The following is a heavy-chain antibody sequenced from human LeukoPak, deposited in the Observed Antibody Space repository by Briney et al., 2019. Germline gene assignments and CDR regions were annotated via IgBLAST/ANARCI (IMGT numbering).Heavy chain of an antibody. Sequence: PSETLSLTCTVSGGSISSYYWSWIRQPPGKGLEWIGYIYYSGNTNYNPSLKSRVTISVDTSKNQFSLNLSSVTAADTAVYYCARSLLAARPDLVYWGQGTLATVSS. CDR1: GGSISSYY. CDR2: IYYSGNT. D-gene: IGHD6-6*01. V-gene: IGHV4-59*01. CDR3: ARSLLAARPDLVY. J-gene: IGHJ4*02.